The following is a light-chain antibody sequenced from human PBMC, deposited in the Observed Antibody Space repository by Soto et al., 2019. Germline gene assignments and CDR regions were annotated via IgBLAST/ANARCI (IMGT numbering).Light chain of an antibody. Sequence: EIVLTQSPATLSSSPGERATLSCRASQHIWSYLAWYQQKPGQAPRLLMYDASKRATGIPARFSGSGSGTDFTLTISSLEHEDFAVYYCQQRSRWPWTFGQGTKVDIK. CDR3: QQRSRWPWT. J-gene: IGKJ1*01. CDR2: DAS. CDR1: QHIWSY. V-gene: IGKV3-11*01.